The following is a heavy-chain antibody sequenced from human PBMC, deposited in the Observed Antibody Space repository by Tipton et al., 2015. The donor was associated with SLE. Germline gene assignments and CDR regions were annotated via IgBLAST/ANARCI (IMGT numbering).Heavy chain of an antibody. J-gene: IGHJ4*02. CDR1: GFTFSSYA. Sequence: SLRLSCAASGFTFSSYAMTWVRQAPGKGLEWVSYISRSGGTIYYADSVKGRFTISRDNAKNSLYLQMNSLRAEDTAVYYCAGEYPTYAPFDYWGQGTLVTVSS. D-gene: IGHD2-2*01. CDR2: ISRSGGTI. CDR3: AGEYPTYAPFDY. V-gene: IGHV3-48*03.